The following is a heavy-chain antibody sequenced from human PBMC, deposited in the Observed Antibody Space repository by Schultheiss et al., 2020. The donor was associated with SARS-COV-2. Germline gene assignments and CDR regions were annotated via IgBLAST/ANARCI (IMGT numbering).Heavy chain of an antibody. V-gene: IGHV3-30*18. D-gene: IGHD2-2*02. CDR1: GFTVSSNY. CDR2: ISYDGSNK. J-gene: IGHJ4*02. Sequence: GGSLRLSCAASGFTVSSNYMSWVRQAPGKGLEWVAVISYDGSNKYYADSVKGRFTISRDNSKNTLYLQMNSLRAEDTAVYHCTKEGVIPSAIQGFDYWGQGALVTVSS. CDR3: TKEGVIPSAIQGFDY.